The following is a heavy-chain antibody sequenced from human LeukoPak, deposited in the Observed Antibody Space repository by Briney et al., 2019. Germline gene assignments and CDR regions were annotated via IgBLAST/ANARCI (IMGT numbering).Heavy chain of an antibody. V-gene: IGHV3-48*03. CDR1: GFTFSSYE. J-gene: IGHJ4*02. D-gene: IGHD6-13*01. Sequence: PGGSLRLSCAASGFTFSSYEMNWVRQAPGKGLEWVSYISSSGTTIYYADSVKGRFTISRDNAKNSLYLQMNSLRAEDTAVYYCAIGLFEEQQLYWGQGTLVTVSS. CDR3: AIGLFEEQQLY. CDR2: ISSSGTTI.